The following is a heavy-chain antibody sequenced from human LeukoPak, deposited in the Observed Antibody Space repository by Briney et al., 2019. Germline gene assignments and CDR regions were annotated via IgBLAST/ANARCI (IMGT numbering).Heavy chain of an antibody. Sequence: GRSLRLSCAASGFTFSSYAMHWVRQAPGKGLEWVAVISYDGSNKYYADSVKGRFTISRDNSKNTLYLQMNSLRAKDTAVYYCARDYYGSGRDYFDYWGQGTPVTVSS. J-gene: IGHJ4*02. CDR3: ARDYYGSGRDYFDY. D-gene: IGHD3-10*01. CDR2: ISYDGSNK. V-gene: IGHV3-30-3*01. CDR1: GFTFSSYA.